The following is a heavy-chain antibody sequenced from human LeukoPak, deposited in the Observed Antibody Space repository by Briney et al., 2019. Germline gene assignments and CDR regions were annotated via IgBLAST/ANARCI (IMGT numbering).Heavy chain of an antibody. CDR2: IIPIFGTA. D-gene: IGHD3-22*01. J-gene: IGHJ6*03. CDR1: GGTFSSYA. V-gene: IGHV1-69*01. CDR3: ARGANYDSSGHARNYYYYMDV. Sequence: SVKVSCKASGGTFSSYAISWVRQAPGQGLEWMGGIIPIFGTANYAQKFQGRVTITADESTSTAYMELSSLRSEDTAVYYCARGANYDSSGHARNYYYYMDVWGKGTTVTVSS.